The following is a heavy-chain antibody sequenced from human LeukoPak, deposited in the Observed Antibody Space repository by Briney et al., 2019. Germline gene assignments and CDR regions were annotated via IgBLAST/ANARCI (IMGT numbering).Heavy chain of an antibody. CDR1: GYTFTSYA. CDR3: ARGSVHYYDSSGCPGGRDVCWYFDL. D-gene: IGHD3-22*01. V-gene: IGHV7-4-1*02. J-gene: IGHJ2*01. CDR2: INTNTGNP. Sequence: ASVKVSCKASGYTFTSYAMNWVRQAPGQGLEWMGWINTNTGNPTYAQGFTGRFVFSLDTSVSTAYLQISSLKAEDTAVYYCARGSVHYYDSSGCPGGRDVCWYFDLWGRGTLVTVSS.